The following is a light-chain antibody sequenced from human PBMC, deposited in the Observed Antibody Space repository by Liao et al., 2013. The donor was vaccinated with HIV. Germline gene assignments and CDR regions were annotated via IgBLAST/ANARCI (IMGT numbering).Light chain of an antibody. J-gene: IGLJ3*02. CDR1: KLGDKY. V-gene: IGLV3-1*01. CDR2: QDN. Sequence: SYELTQPPSVSVSPGQTASFTCSGDKLGDKYTCWYQQKPGQSPLLVIYQDNKRPSGIPERFSGSNSGNTATLTISGTQAMDEADYYCQAWHNGGVFGGGTKLTVL. CDR3: QAWHNGGV.